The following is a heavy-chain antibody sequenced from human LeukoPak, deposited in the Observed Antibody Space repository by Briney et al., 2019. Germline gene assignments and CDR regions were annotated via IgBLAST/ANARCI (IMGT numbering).Heavy chain of an antibody. CDR1: GFTFSSYE. Sequence: KTGGSLRLSCAASGFTFSSYEMNWVRQAPGKGLEWVSYISSSGSTIYYADSVKGRSTISRDNAKNSLYLQMNSLRAEDTAVYYCARDRSSSSYGMDVWGKGTTVTVSS. D-gene: IGHD6-13*01. J-gene: IGHJ6*04. CDR2: ISSSGSTI. V-gene: IGHV3-48*03. CDR3: ARDRSSSSYGMDV.